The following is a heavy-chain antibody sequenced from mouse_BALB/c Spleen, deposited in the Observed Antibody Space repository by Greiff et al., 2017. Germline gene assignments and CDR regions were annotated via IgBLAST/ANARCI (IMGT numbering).Heavy chain of an antibody. CDR2: ISSGGSYT. CDR3: TRDGAMDY. J-gene: IGHJ4*01. V-gene: IGHV5-6-4*01. Sequence: EVKLVESGGGLVKTGGSLKLSCAASGFTFSSYTMSWVRQTPEKRLEWVATISSGGSYTYYPDSVKGRFTISRDNAKNTLYLQMSSLKSEDTAMYYCTRDGAMDYWGQGTSVTVSS. CDR1: GFTFSSYT.